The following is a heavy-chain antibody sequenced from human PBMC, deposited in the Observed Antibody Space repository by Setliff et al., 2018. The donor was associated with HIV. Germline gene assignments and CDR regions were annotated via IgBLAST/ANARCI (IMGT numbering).Heavy chain of an antibody. D-gene: IGHD5-12*01. CDR1: GGSITRTPYY. Sequence: PSETLSLTCTVSGGSITRTPYYWGWIRQPPGKGLEWIGSIHHSGSTNYNPSLRSRVTISLDTSKNQFSLKLSSVTAADTAMYFCARDHGVATVVMDYYSGMDVWGQGTTVTVSS. CDR2: IHHSGST. V-gene: IGHV4-39*07. J-gene: IGHJ6*02. CDR3: ARDHGVATVVMDYYSGMDV.